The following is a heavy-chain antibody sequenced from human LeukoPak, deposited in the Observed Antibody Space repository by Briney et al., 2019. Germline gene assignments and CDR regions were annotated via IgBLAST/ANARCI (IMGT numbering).Heavy chain of an antibody. CDR3: ERQTITMTQYSFDY. V-gene: IGHV3-21*01. CDR2: ISSSSSYI. J-gene: IGHJ4*02. D-gene: IGHD3-22*01. CDR1: GLYFNGDS. Sequence: GGSLRLSRAASGLYFNGDSKNWVRQAPGKGLEWVSSISSSSSYIYYADSVKGRFTISRDNAKNSLYLQMNSLRAEDTAVYYCERQTITMTQYSFDYWGQGTLVTVSS.